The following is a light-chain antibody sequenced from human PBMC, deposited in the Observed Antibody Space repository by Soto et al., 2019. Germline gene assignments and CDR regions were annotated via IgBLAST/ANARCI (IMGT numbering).Light chain of an antibody. CDR2: GAS. Sequence: DIQMTQSPSSLSAALGDRVTITCLATQDISSYLAWYQQRPGKAPKLLIYGASTLQLGVPSRFSGSGSGTDFTLTISSLQPEDVATYYCQKYNGAPRTFGQGTKVEIK. J-gene: IGKJ1*01. CDR3: QKYNGAPRT. V-gene: IGKV1-27*01. CDR1: QDISSY.